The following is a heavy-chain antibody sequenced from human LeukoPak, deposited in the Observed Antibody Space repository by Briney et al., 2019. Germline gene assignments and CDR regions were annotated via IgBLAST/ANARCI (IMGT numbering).Heavy chain of an antibody. CDR2: IKQDGSEK. CDR3: ARVPGDCGGDCYSYYYYYMDV. D-gene: IGHD2-21*01. CDR1: GFTFSSYW. V-gene: IGHV3-7*01. J-gene: IGHJ6*03. Sequence: PGGSLRLSCAASGFTFSSYWMSWVRQAPGKGLEWVANIKQDGSEKYYVDSVKGRFTISRDNAKNSLYLQMNSLRAEDTAVYYCARVPGDCGGDCYSYYYYYMDVWGKGTTVTVSS.